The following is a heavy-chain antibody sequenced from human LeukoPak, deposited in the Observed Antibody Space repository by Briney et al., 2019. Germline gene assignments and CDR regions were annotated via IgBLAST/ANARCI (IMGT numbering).Heavy chain of an antibody. CDR1: GFTFSSYG. J-gene: IGHJ4*02. Sequence: GGSLRLSCAASGFTFSSYGMHWVRQAPGKGLEWVAVISYDGSNKYYADSVKGRFTISRDNSKNTLYLQMNSLRAEDTAVYYRAKDSGSYYIEYYFDYWGQGTLVTVSS. CDR2: ISYDGSNK. V-gene: IGHV3-30*18. D-gene: IGHD1-26*01. CDR3: AKDSGSYYIEYYFDY.